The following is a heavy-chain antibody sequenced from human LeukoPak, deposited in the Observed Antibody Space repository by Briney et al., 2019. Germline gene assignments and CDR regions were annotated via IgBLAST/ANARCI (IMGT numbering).Heavy chain of an antibody. CDR3: ARDPDGSQGYFDL. CDR2: IYYSGST. V-gene: IGHV4-59*01. J-gene: IGHJ2*01. Sequence: PSETLSLTCTVSGGSISGYYWSWIRQPPGKGLEWIGYIYYSGSTNYNPSLKSRVTISVDTSKNQFSLKLSSVTAADTAVYYCARDPDGSQGYFDLWGRGTLVTVSS. D-gene: IGHD5-24*01. CDR1: GGSISGYY.